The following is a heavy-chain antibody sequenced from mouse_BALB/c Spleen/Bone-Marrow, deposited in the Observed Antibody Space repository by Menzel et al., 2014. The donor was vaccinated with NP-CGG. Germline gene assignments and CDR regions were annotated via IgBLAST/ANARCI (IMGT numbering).Heavy chain of an antibody. CDR1: GFNIKDTY. V-gene: IGHV14-3*02. D-gene: IGHD2-4*01. CDR2: IDPANGNT. CDR3: ASYDYGYYFDY. Sequence: EVQLQQSWAELVKPGASVKLSCTASGFNIKDTYMHWVKQRPEQGPVWIGRIDPANGNTKYDPKFQGKATITADTSSNTAYLQLSSLTSEDTAVYYCASYDYGYYFDYWGQGTTLTVSS. J-gene: IGHJ2*01.